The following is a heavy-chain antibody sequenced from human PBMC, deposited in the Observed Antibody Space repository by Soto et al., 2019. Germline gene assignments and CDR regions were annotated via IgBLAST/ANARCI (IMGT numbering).Heavy chain of an antibody. CDR2: IHRTGST. CDR1: LGSISSYY. V-gene: IGHV4-59*01. D-gene: IGHD3-10*01. CDR3: ARESAGSGKNNWFDP. J-gene: IGHJ5*02. Sequence: SETLSLTCIVSLGSISSYYWSWFRQPPGKGLEWIGFIHRTGSTKYNPSLESRVTISVDTSQNQLSLRLSSVTATDTAVYYCARESAGSGKNNWFDPWGQGILVTVSS.